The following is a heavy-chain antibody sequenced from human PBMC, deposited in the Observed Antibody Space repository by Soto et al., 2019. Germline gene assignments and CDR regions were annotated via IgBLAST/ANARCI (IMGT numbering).Heavy chain of an antibody. CDR1: GGTFSNFA. CDR3: ARDLLVFGYTYGAV. D-gene: IGHD3-10*02. CDR2: IIPIDATV. V-gene: IGHV1-69*12. J-gene: IGHJ6*01. Sequence: QVQLVQSGAEVKKPGSSVKVSCKASGGTFSNFALISWVRQAPGQGLEWMGGIIPIDATVNYAQKFQGRIPLTADESSTTAYMDLGSLSSEDTGVYYCARDLLVFGYTYGAVWGQGTTVTVSS.